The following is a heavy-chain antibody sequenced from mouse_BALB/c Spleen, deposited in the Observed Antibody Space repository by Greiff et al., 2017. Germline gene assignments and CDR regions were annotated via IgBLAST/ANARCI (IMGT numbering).Heavy chain of an antibody. CDR2: INPYNDGT. D-gene: IGHD2-1*01. V-gene: IGHV1-14*01. CDR1: GYTFTSYV. J-gene: IGHJ2*01. Sequence: EVQGVESGPELVKPGASVKMSCKASGYTFTSYVMHWVKQKPGQGLEWIGYINPYNDGTKYNEKFKGKATLTSDKSSSTAYMELSSLTSEDSAVYYCAREGLYYGNYLDYWGQGTTLTVSS. CDR3: AREGLYYGNYLDY.